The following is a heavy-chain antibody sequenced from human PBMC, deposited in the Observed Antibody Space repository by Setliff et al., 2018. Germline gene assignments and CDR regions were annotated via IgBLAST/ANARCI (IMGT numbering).Heavy chain of an antibody. Sequence: ASVKVSSKASGGSFSNYAIIWVRQAPGQGPEWVGGIIPIYGSTNNAEKFQGRVTFSADESMSTVYMELSSLTSADTALYYCARDALYDSNDRNSYYGNWLDPWGQGTLVTVSS. CDR3: ARDALYDSNDRNSYYGNWLDP. J-gene: IGHJ5*02. D-gene: IGHD3-22*01. V-gene: IGHV1-69*13. CDR2: IIPIYGST. CDR1: GGSFSNYA.